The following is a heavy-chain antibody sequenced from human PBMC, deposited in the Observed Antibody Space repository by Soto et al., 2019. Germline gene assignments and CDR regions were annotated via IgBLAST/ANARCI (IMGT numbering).Heavy chain of an antibody. CDR3: ARDLSSGDYVWGSPYYFDY. D-gene: IGHD3-16*01. Sequence: QVQLVQSGAEVKKPGASVKVSCKASGYTFTSYGISWVRQAPGQGLEWMGWISAYNGNTNYAQKLQGRVTMTTDTSTSTAYMEMRSLRSDDTAVYYCARDLSSGDYVWGSPYYFDYWGQGTLVTVSS. CDR1: GYTFTSYG. J-gene: IGHJ4*02. V-gene: IGHV1-18*01. CDR2: ISAYNGNT.